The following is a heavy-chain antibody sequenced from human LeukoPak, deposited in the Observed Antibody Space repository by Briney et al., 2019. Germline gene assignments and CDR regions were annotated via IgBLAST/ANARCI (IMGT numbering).Heavy chain of an antibody. V-gene: IGHV3-21*01. CDR3: ARAVAGPHYFDY. J-gene: IGHJ4*02. CDR2: ISRSTNYT. CDR1: GFTFSSYY. Sequence: GGSLRLSCAASGFTFSSYYMNWVRQAPGKGLEWVSSISRSTNYTYYADSVKGRFTISRDNAKNSLYLQMNSLRAEDTAVYYCARAVAGPHYFDYWGQGTLVTVSS. D-gene: IGHD6-19*01.